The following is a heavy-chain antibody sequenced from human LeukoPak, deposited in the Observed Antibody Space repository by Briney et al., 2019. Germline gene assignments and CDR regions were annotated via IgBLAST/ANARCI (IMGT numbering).Heavy chain of an antibody. J-gene: IGHJ4*02. Sequence: GGSLRLSCAASGFTLSSYAMSWVRQAPGKGLEWVANIKQDGSEKYYVDSVKGRFTISRDNAKNSLYLQMNSLRAEDTAVYYCARRNWNGIYSFDYWGQGTLVTVSS. V-gene: IGHV3-7*05. CDR3: ARRNWNGIYSFDY. CDR2: IKQDGSEK. D-gene: IGHD1-1*01. CDR1: GFTLSSYA.